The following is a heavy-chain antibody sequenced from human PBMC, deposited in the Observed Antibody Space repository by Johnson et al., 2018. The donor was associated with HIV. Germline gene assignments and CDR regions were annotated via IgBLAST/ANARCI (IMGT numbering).Heavy chain of an antibody. CDR1: GFTFRSYD. D-gene: IGHD6-19*01. Sequence: VQLVESGGGLVKPGGSLRLSCAASGFTFRSYDMHWVRQVTGKGLEWVSVIGTAGEAYYQGSVKGRFTISRENAKNSFYLQMNSLRAGDTAVYYCARDSAYSSGWYSGAFDIWGQGTMVTVSS. V-gene: IGHV3-13*01. CDR2: IGTAGEA. J-gene: IGHJ3*02. CDR3: ARDSAYSSGWYSGAFDI.